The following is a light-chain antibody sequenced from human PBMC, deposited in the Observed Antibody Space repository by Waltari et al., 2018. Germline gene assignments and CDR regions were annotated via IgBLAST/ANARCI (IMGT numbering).Light chain of an antibody. CDR2: DAS. CDR3: QQYGSLPWT. V-gene: IGKV3-20*01. CDR1: ESVSVDY. J-gene: IGKJ5*01. Sequence: IVLTQSPGTLSLSPGGRATLSCRASESVSVDYLAWYQQKPGQAPRLLIYDASTRATGVPDRFSGSGSGTDFTLTISRLEPEDFAVYYCQQYGSLPWTFG.